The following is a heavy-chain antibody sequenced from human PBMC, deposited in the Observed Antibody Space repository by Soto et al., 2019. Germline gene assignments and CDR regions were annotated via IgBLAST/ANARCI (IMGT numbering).Heavy chain of an antibody. CDR3: ARVERGTATTVVDAFDI. Sequence: SETLSLTCSVSGDSINSDKYYWGWIRQPPGKGLEWIGSIYFRGNTYYNPSLQTRVTISLDKSKSQFSLKLNSVTAADSAVYYCARVERGTATTVVDAFDIWGPGTMVTVSS. V-gene: IGHV4-39*01. J-gene: IGHJ3*02. CDR1: GDSINSDKYY. D-gene: IGHD1-1*01. CDR2: IYFRGNT.